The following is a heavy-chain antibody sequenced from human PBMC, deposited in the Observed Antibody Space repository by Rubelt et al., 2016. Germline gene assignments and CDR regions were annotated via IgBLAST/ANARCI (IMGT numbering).Heavy chain of an antibody. CDR2: IYYSGST. V-gene: IGHV4-31*03. CDR3: ARAVGSSSSIWFDP. J-gene: IGHJ5*02. Sequence: QVQLQESGPGLVKPSQTLSLTCTVSGGSISSGGYYWSWIRQHPGKGLEWIGYIYYSGSTYYNPSLKSGVTISVDTFRNQCSRKLGSVTAADTGVYYCARAVGSSSSIWFDPWGQGTLVTGSS. D-gene: IGHD6-6*01. CDR1: GGSISSGGYY.